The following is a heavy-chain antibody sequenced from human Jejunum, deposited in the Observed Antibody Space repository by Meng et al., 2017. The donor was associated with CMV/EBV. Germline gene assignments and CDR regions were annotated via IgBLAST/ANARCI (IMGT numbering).Heavy chain of an antibody. CDR2: ISAYNGKT. D-gene: IGHD1-1*01. CDR3: ARVQLERQEYGMDL. CDR1: GYTFSKYG. Sequence: SGYTFSKYGLSWVRQVPGQGLEWMGWISAYNGKTNHAQKFQGRITLTTDTSASTGYMELRSLRSDDTAVFFCARVQLERQEYGMDLWGQGTTVTVSS. J-gene: IGHJ6*02. V-gene: IGHV1-18*01.